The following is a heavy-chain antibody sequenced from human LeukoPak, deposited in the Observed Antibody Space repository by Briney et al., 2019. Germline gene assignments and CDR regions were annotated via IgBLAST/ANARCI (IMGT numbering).Heavy chain of an antibody. CDR1: GFTFSSYA. Sequence: GGSLRLSCAASGFTFSSYAMSWVRQAPGKGLEWVSAISGSGGSTYYADSVKGRFTISRDNSKNTLYLQMNSLRAEDTEVYYCAKDHLGYCSGGSCPNDYWGQGTLVTVSS. CDR3: AKDHLGYCSGGSCPNDY. D-gene: IGHD2-15*01. V-gene: IGHV3-23*01. CDR2: ISGSGGST. J-gene: IGHJ4*02.